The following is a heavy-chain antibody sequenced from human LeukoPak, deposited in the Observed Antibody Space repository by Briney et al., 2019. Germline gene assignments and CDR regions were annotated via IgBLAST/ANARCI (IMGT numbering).Heavy chain of an antibody. V-gene: IGHV4-61*02. D-gene: IGHD2-2*01. CDR2: IYTLGST. CDR3: ARDYCTSTTCPNWFDP. CDR1: GGSISSGGFY. Sequence: PSETLSLTCTVSGGSISSGGFYWSWIRQPAGKGLEWIGRIYTLGSTNYNPSLKSRVTISVDTSKNQFSLKLSSVTAADTAVYYCARDYCTSTTCPNWFDPWGQGTLVTVSS. J-gene: IGHJ5*02.